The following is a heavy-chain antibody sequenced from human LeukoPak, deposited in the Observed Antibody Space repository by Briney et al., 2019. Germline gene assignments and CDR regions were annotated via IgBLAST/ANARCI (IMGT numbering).Heavy chain of an antibody. Sequence: PSETLSLTCTVSGGSISNYYWSWIRQPPGEGLEWIGYIYQSGSTDYNPSLKSRVTISVDTSKNQFSLKLSSVTAADTAVYYCASERVMDFWSGYYMDVWGKGTTVTVSS. D-gene: IGHD3-3*01. J-gene: IGHJ6*03. V-gene: IGHV4-59*12. CDR3: ASERVMDFWSGYYMDV. CDR1: GGSISNYY. CDR2: IYQSGST.